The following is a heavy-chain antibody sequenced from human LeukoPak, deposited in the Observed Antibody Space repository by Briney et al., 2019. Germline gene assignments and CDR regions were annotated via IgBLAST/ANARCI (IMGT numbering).Heavy chain of an antibody. Sequence: GGSLRLSCAVSGFTFSSYWMHWVRQAPGKGLEWVSRINNDGSSTVYADSVKGRFTISRDNAKNTLYLQMNSLRAEDTAVYYCASTSASGWGQGTLVTVSS. D-gene: IGHD3-10*01. V-gene: IGHV3-74*01. J-gene: IGHJ4*02. CDR2: INNDGSST. CDR1: GFTFSSYW. CDR3: ASTSASG.